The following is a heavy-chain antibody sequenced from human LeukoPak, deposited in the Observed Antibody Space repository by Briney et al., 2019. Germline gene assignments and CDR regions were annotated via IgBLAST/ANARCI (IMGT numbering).Heavy chain of an antibody. CDR3: ARGGDYGDPRYFDY. J-gene: IGHJ4*02. D-gene: IGHD4-17*01. CDR1: GYSINSYY. V-gene: IGHV4-59*01. Sequence: SETLSLTCSVSGYSINSYYWSWIRQPPGKGLEWIGYIYHSGSTNYNPSLKSRVTLSVDTSKNQFSLRLTSVTAADTAVYYYARGGDYGDPRYFDYWGQGTLVTVSS. CDR2: IYHSGST.